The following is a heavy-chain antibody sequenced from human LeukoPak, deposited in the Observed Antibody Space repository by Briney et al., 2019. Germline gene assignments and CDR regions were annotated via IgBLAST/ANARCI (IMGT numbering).Heavy chain of an antibody. V-gene: IGHV3-66*02. CDR3: ARGVDYAEGY. CDR1: GFTVSSNY. D-gene: IGHD4-17*01. CDR2: IYAAGST. J-gene: IGHJ4*02. Sequence: PGGSLRLSCAASGFTVSSNYMGWVRHAPGKGLEWVSIIYAAGSTHYADSVKGRFTISRDSSKNTLYLQMNSLRGEDTAAYYCARGVDYAEGYWGQGTLVTVSS.